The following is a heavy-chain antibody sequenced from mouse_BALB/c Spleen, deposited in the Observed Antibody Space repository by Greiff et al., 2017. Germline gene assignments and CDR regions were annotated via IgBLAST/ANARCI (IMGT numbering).Heavy chain of an antibody. J-gene: IGHJ3*01. Sequence: VKLMESGAELAKPGASVKMSCKASGYTFTSYWMHWVKQRPGQGLEWIGYINPSTGYTEYNQKFKDKATLTADKSSSTAYMQLSSLTSEDSAVYYCARDYYGSSYEFAYRGQGTLVTVSA. CDR1: GYTFTSYW. CDR3: ARDYYGSSYEFAY. CDR2: INPSTGYT. V-gene: IGHV1-7*01. D-gene: IGHD1-1*01.